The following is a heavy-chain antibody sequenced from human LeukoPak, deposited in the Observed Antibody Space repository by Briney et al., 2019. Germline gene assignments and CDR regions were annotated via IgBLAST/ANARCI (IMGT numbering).Heavy chain of an antibody. CDR3: VPSGHYQYYFDY. CDR1: GYTFTGYY. D-gene: IGHD3-22*01. J-gene: IGHJ4*02. V-gene: IGHV1-2*02. Sequence: ASVKVSCKAFGYTFTGYYMHWVRQAPGQGLEWMGWINPNSGGTNYAQKFQGRVTMTRDTSISTAYVELSRLTSDDTAVHYCVPSGHYQYYFDYWGQGTLVTVSS. CDR2: INPNSGGT.